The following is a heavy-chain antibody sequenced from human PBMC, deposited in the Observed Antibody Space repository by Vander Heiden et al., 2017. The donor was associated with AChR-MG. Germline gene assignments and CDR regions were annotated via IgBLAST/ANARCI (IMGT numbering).Heavy chain of an antibody. CDR2: INHSGST. J-gene: IGHJ4*02. V-gene: IGHV4-34*01. Sequence: QVQLQQWGAGLLKPSETLSLTCAVYGGSFSGYYWSWIRQPPGKGLEWIGEINHSGSTNYNPSLKSRVTISVDTSKNQFSLKLSSVTAADTAVYYCARGGAYYDFWRGYYGIKYFNYWGQGTLVTVSS. CDR1: GGSFSGYY. D-gene: IGHD3-3*01. CDR3: ARGGAYYDFWRGYYGIKYFNY.